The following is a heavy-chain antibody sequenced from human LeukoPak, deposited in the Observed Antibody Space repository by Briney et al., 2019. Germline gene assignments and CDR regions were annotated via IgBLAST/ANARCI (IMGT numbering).Heavy chain of an antibody. CDR3: ARVAGGSGSYNWNYFDY. V-gene: IGHV1-69*13. D-gene: IGHD3-10*01. CDR2: IIPIFGTA. CDR1: GGTFSSYA. J-gene: IGHJ4*02. Sequence: SVKVSCKASGGTFSSYAFSWVRQAPGQGLEWMGGIIPIFGTANYAQKFQGRVTITADESTSTAYMELSSLRSEDTAVYYCARVAGGSGSYNWNYFDYWGQGTLVTVSS.